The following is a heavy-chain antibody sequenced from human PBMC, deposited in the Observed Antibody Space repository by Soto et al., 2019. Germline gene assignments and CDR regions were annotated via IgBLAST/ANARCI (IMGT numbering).Heavy chain of an antibody. CDR3: VRGTSGWYGIKY. J-gene: IGHJ1*01. D-gene: IGHD6-13*01. Sequence: EVQLVESGGGLVQPGGSLRLSCAASGFTFSNYWMHWVRQPPGKGLLWVSRINTDGSSTNYAGSVEGRFTVSRDNAKNTLYLRMNSLRVDVTVWYYCVRGTSGWYGIKYWGEGPVVTVSS. V-gene: IGHV3-74*01. CDR2: INTDGSST. CDR1: GFTFSNYW.